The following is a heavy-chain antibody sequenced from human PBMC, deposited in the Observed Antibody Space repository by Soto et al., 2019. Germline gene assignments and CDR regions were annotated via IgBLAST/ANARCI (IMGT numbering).Heavy chain of an antibody. Sequence: SETLSLTCTVSGGSINSGDYYWSWIRQPPGKGLEWIGYIYYSGSTYHNPSLKSRINISVDTSKNQFSLKLSSVTAADTAVYYCATVPTYYYDRSGYANAFDMWGQGTMVTVSS. V-gene: IGHV4-30-4*01. CDR1: GGSINSGDYY. J-gene: IGHJ3*02. CDR3: ATVPTYYYDRSGYANAFDM. CDR2: IYYSGST. D-gene: IGHD3-22*01.